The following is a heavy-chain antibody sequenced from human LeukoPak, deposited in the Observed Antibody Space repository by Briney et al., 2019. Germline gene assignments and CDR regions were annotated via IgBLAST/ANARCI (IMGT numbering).Heavy chain of an antibody. V-gene: IGHV3-21*01. CDR3: ARSGCSGGSCYGVFDY. Sequence: PGGSLRLSCAASGSTFSSYTMNWVRQAPGKGLEWVSSISGSSIYIYYADSAKGRFTISRDNAKNSLYLRMNSLRAEDTAVYYCARSGCSGGSCYGVFDYWGQGTLVTVSS. CDR2: ISGSSIYI. D-gene: IGHD2-15*01. CDR1: GSTFSSYT. J-gene: IGHJ4*02.